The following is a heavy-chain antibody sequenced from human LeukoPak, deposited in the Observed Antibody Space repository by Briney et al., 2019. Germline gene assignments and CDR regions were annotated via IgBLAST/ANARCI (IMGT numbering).Heavy chain of an antibody. J-gene: IGHJ4*02. V-gene: IGHV1-69*06. CDR3: ACSHPYYYDGSGYYLNFDY. CDR2: IIPIFGTA. CDR1: GGTFSSYA. D-gene: IGHD3-22*01. Sequence: RASVKVSCKASGGTFSSYAISWVRQAPGQGLEWMGGIIPIFGTANYAQKFQGRVTITADKSTSTAYMELSSLRSDDTAVYFCACSHPYYYDGSGYYLNFDYWGQGTLVTVSS.